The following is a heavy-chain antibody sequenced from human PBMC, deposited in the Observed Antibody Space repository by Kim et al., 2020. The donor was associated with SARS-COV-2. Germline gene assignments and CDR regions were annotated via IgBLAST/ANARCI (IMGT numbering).Heavy chain of an antibody. CDR2: ISGDGGST. D-gene: IGHD3-16*02. V-gene: IGHV3-43*02. CDR1: GFTFDDYA. J-gene: IGHJ4*02. Sequence: GGSLRLSCAASGFTFDDYAMHWVRQAPGKGLEWVSLISGDGGSTYYADSVKGRFTISRDNSKNSLYLQMNSLRTEDTALYYCAKDYDYVWGSYRSVGGHFDYWAREPWSPSPQ. CDR3: AKDYDYVWGSYRSVGGHFDY.